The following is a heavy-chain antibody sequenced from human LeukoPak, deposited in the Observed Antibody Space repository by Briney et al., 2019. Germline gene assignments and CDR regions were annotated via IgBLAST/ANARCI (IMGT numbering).Heavy chain of an antibody. CDR3: ATTYYYDSSGYY. J-gene: IGHJ4*02. Sequence: SETLSLTCAVYGGSFSGYYWSWVRQPPGKGLEWIGEINHSGSTNYNPSLKSRATISVDTSKNQFSLKLSSVTAADTAVYYCATTYYYDSSGYYWGQGTLVTVSS. D-gene: IGHD3-22*01. V-gene: IGHV4-34*01. CDR1: GGSFSGYY. CDR2: INHSGST.